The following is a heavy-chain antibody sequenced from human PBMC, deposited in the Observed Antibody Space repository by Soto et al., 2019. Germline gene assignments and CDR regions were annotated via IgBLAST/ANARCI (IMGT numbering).Heavy chain of an antibody. J-gene: IGHJ4*02. V-gene: IGHV1-18*01. CDR2: ISAYNGKT. Sequence: GASVKVSCKASGYTFTSHGITCGRQAPGQGLEWMGWISAYNGKTNYAQKLQGRVTMTTDTSTSTAYMELRSLRSDDTAVYYCAREVAAGTLEYWGRGTLVTVSS. CDR3: AREVAAGTLEY. D-gene: IGHD6-13*01. CDR1: GYTFTSHG.